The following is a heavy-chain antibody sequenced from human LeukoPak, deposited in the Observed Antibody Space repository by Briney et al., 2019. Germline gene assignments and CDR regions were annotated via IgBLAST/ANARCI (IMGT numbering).Heavy chain of an antibody. J-gene: IGHJ4*02. Sequence: GESLKISCKGSAYDFTNNWIAWVRQTPEKGLEWMWVIEADQSDTRLRLSFQGLVTLSVDEPTSTAYLQWHTAVPSETGTYYCSRLLFSHLDYFDHWGQGTLVIVSS. CDR2: IEADQSDT. CDR3: SRLLFSHLDYFDH. V-gene: IGHV5-51*01. CDR1: AYDFTNNW.